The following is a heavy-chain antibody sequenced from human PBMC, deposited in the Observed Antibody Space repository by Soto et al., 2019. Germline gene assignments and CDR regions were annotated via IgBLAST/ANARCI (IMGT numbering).Heavy chain of an antibody. CDR2: ICYSGST. CDR1: GGSISSSSYY. CDR3: ARPDSSGIDY. V-gene: IGHV4-39*01. D-gene: IGHD3-22*01. J-gene: IGHJ4*02. Sequence: PSETLSLTCTVSGGSISSSSYYWGWIRQPPGKGLEWIGSICYSGSTYYNPSLKSRVTISVDTSKNQFSLKLSSVTAADTAVYYCARPDSSGIDYWGQGTLVTVSS.